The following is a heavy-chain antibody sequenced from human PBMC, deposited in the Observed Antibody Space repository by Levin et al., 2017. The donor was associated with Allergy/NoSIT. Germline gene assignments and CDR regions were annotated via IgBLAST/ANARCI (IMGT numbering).Heavy chain of an antibody. CDR1: GYTFTSYY. V-gene: IGHV1-46*01. CDR2: INPSGGST. J-gene: IGHJ4*02. D-gene: IGHD5-24*01. Sequence: ASVKVSCKASGYTFTSYYMHWVRQAPGQGLEWMGIINPSGGSTSYAQKFQGRVTMTRDTSTSTVYMELSSLRSEDTAVYYCARDITGVEMATMVGYWGQGTLVTVSS. CDR3: ARDITGVEMATMVGY.